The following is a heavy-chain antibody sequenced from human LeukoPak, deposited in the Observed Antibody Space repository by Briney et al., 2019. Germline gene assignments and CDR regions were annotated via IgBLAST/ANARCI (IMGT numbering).Heavy chain of an antibody. CDR1: GGTFSSYA. Sequence: SVKVSCKASGGTFSSYAISWVRQAPGQGLEWKGGIIPIFGTANYAQKFQGRVTITADESTSTAYMELSSLRSEDTAVYYCARERRVRGSYVGYFDYWGQGTLVTVSS. V-gene: IGHV1-69*13. CDR2: IIPIFGTA. J-gene: IGHJ4*02. CDR3: ARERRVRGSYVGYFDY. D-gene: IGHD1-26*01.